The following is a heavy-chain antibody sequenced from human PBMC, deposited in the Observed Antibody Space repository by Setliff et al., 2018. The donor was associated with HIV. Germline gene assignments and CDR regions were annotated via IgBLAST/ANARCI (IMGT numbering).Heavy chain of an antibody. V-gene: IGHV4-34*01. CDR1: GGSLSGYH. J-gene: IGHJ4*02. CDR2: INHSGST. D-gene: IGHD3-22*01. Sequence: SETLSLTCAVYGGSLSGYHWSWIRQSPEKGLEWIGEINHSGSTNYNPSLKSRVTMSVDTSKNQFSLKLSSVTAADTAVYYCARGGGYDRSGYYLFDYWGQGTPVTVSS. CDR3: ARGGGYDRSGYYLFDY.